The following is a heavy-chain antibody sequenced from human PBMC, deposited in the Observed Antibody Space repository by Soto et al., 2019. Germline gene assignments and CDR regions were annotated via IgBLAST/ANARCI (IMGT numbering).Heavy chain of an antibody. D-gene: IGHD5-12*01. CDR3: ARLVATQYYYYYYGMDV. Sequence: PGESLKISCKGLGNSFNNWIGWVRQMPGKGLEWMGIIYPGDSDTRYSPSFQGQVTISADKSISTAYLQWSSLKASDTAMYYCARLVATQYYYYYYGMDVWGQGTTVTVSS. V-gene: IGHV5-51*01. CDR2: IYPGDSDT. J-gene: IGHJ6*02. CDR1: GNSFNNW.